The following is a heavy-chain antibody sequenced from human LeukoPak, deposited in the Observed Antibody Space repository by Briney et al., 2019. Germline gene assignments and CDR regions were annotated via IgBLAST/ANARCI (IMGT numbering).Heavy chain of an antibody. Sequence: GGSLRLSCAASGFTFSSYAMSWVRQAPGKGLEWVSAISGSGGSTYYADSVKGRFTISRDNAKNSLYLQMNSLRAEDTAVYYCARTNIAVAGMDVWGQGTTVTVSS. CDR3: ARTNIAVAGMDV. D-gene: IGHD6-19*01. CDR2: ISGSGGST. CDR1: GFTFSSYA. V-gene: IGHV3-23*01. J-gene: IGHJ6*02.